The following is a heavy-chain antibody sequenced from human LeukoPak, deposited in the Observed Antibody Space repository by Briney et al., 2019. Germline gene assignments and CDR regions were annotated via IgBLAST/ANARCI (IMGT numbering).Heavy chain of an antibody. CDR2: VSYSGST. J-gene: IGHJ4*02. V-gene: IGHV4-59*01. CDR3: AREKDRYGRIDY. CDR1: GGSISSYY. D-gene: IGHD5-18*01. Sequence: PSETLSLACTVSGGSISSYYWSWVRQPPGKGLEWIGYVSYSGSTDYNPSLKSRVIISIDTSKNQFSLRLSSVTAADTAVYYCAREKDRYGRIDYWGQGTQVTVSS.